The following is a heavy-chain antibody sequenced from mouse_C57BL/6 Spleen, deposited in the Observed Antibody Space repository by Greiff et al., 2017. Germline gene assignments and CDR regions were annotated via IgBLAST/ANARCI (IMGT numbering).Heavy chain of an antibody. D-gene: IGHD2-3*01. V-gene: IGHV1-26*01. CDR3: AREVDYDGYYEDYFDY. Sequence: EVQLQQSGPELVKPGASVKISCKASGYAFTDYYMNWVKQSHGKSLEWIGDINTNNGGTSYNQKFKGKATLTVDKSSSTAYIELRSLTSEDSAVYYCAREVDYDGYYEDYFDYWGQGTTLTVSS. CDR2: INTNNGGT. J-gene: IGHJ2*01. CDR1: GYAFTDYY.